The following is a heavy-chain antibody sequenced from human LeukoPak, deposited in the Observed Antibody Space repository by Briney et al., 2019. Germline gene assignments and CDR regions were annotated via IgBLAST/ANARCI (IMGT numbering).Heavy chain of an antibody. J-gene: IGHJ4*02. CDR3: ARDRSYYTFDY. CDR2: INHSGST. CDR1: GGSFSGYY. V-gene: IGHV4-34*01. Sequence: DPSETLSLTCAVYGGSFSGYYWSWIRQPPGKGLEWIGEINHSGSTYYNPSLKSRVTISVDTSKNQVSLKLNSVTAADTAVYYCARDRSYYTFDYWGQGTLVIVSA. D-gene: IGHD3-10*01.